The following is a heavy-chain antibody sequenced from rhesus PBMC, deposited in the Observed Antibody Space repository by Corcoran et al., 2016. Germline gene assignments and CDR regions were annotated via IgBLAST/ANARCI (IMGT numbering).Heavy chain of an antibody. CDR3: ARDQSGTLEVDGYYFDY. D-gene: IGHD1-38*01. CDR1: GGSISGGYD. J-gene: IGHJ4*01. Sequence: QVQLQESGPGVVKPSETLSLTCAVSGGSISGGYDWSWIRQPPGKGLEWIGYIYGSSGSTNYNPSLKNRVTISKDASKNGFSLKLSSVTAADTAVYYCARDQSGTLEVDGYYFDYWGQGVLVTVSS. CDR2: IYGSSGST. V-gene: IGHV4-76*01.